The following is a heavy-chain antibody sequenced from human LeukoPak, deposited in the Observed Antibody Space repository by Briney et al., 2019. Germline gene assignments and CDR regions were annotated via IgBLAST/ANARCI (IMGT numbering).Heavy chain of an antibody. CDR3: ARQGYDILTGYYFPPYYYYGMDV. V-gene: IGHV4-34*01. D-gene: IGHD3-9*01. J-gene: IGHJ6*02. CDR1: GGSFSGYY. Sequence: PSETLSLTCAVYGGSFSGYYWSWIRQPPGKGLEWIGEINHSGSTNYNPSLKSRVTISVDTSKNQFPLKLSSVTAADTAVYYCARQGYDILTGYYFPPYYYYGMDVWGQGTTVTVSS. CDR2: INHSGST.